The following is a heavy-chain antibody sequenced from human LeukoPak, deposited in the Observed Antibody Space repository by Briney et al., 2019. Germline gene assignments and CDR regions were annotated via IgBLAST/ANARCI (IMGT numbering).Heavy chain of an antibody. CDR2: ISAWNGNT. Sequence: ASVKVSCKASGYTFSIYGITWVRQAPGQELEWMGWISAWNGNTKNAQKLQDRVTMTTDTSTSTAYMELRSLRSDDTAVYYCARVPDIRGVIDYWGQGTLVTVSS. J-gene: IGHJ4*02. D-gene: IGHD3-10*01. V-gene: IGHV1-18*01. CDR3: ARVPDIRGVIDY. CDR1: GYTFSIYG.